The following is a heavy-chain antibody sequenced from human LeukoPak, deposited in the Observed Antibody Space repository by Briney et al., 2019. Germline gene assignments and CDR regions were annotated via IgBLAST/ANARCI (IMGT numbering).Heavy chain of an antibody. CDR3: ARLTKAAAEEPLP. Sequence: PSETLSLTCAVSGGSISSSNWWSWVRQPPGKGLEWIGEIYHSGSTNYNPSLKSRVTISVDKSKNQFSLKLSSVTAADTAVYYCARLTKAAAEEPLPWGQGTLVTVSS. CDR1: GGSISSSNW. J-gene: IGHJ5*02. V-gene: IGHV4-4*02. CDR2: IYHSGST. D-gene: IGHD6-13*01.